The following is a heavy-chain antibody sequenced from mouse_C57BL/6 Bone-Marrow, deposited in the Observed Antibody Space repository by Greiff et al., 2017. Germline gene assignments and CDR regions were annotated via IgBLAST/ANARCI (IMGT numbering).Heavy chain of an antibody. V-gene: IGHV8-8*01. CDR2: IWWDDDK. Sequence: QVTLKVSGPGILQPSQTLSLTCSFSGFSLSTFGMGVGWIRQPSGKGLEWLAHIWWDDDKYYNPALKSRLTISKDTSKNQVFLKSANVDTADTATYYCARINHYYGSSYDAMDYWGQGTSVTVSS. CDR1: GFSLSTFGMG. J-gene: IGHJ4*01. CDR3: ARINHYYGSSYDAMDY. D-gene: IGHD1-1*01.